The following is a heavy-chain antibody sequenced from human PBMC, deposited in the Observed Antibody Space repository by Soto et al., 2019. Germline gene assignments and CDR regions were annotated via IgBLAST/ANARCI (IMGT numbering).Heavy chain of an antibody. D-gene: IGHD3-22*01. CDR2: IYSGGST. J-gene: IGHJ3*02. Sequence: GGSLRLSCAASGFTVSSNYMSWVRQAPGKGLEWVSVIYSGGSTYYADSGKGRFTISRHNSKNTLYLQMNSLRAEDTAVCYCARATVGDSSGYYFAFDIWGQGTMVTVSS. CDR3: ARATVGDSSGYYFAFDI. V-gene: IGHV3-66*01. CDR1: GFTVSSNY.